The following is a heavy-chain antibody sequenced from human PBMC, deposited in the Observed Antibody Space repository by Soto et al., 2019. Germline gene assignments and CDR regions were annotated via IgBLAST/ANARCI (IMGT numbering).Heavy chain of an antibody. CDR3: ARARGFRSCYYYYYYGMDV. CDR1: RFTFSSYD. J-gene: IGHJ6*02. Sequence: PGGSLRLSCAASRFTFSSYDMHWVRQATGRGLEWVSAIGTAGDPYYPGSVKGRFTISRENAKNSLYLQMNSLRAGDTAVYYCARARGFRSCYYYYYYGMDVWGQGTTVTVSS. V-gene: IGHV3-13*05. CDR2: IGTAGDP. D-gene: IGHD3-3*01.